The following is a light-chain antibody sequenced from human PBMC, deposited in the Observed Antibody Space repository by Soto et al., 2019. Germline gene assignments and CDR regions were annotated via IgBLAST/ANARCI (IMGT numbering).Light chain of an antibody. V-gene: IGKV3-20*01. Sequence: DIVLTQSPGTLSLSPGERATLSCRASQSVSNNYLAWYQQQPGQAPRLLIYGASNRATGIPDRLSGSGSGTDFTLTISRMEPEDFAVYYCQQYGSSGTFGQGTKVDIK. CDR2: GAS. CDR1: QSVSNNY. J-gene: IGKJ1*01. CDR3: QQYGSSGT.